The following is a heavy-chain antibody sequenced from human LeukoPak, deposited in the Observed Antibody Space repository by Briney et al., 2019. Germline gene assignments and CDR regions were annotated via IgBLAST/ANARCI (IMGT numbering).Heavy chain of an antibody. Sequence: SETLSLTCTVSGGSISSGGYYWSWIRQHPGKGLEWIGYIYYSGSTNYNPSLKSRVTISVDTSKNQFSLKLSSVTAADTAVYYCARGRAFGGVITRWGQGTLVTVSS. D-gene: IGHD3-16*01. CDR2: IYYSGST. CDR3: ARGRAFGGVITR. CDR1: GGSISSGGYY. V-gene: IGHV4-31*03. J-gene: IGHJ4*02.